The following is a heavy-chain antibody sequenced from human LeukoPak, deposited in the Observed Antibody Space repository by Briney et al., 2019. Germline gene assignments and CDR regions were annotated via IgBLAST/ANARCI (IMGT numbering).Heavy chain of an antibody. D-gene: IGHD3-3*01. CDR1: GFTFSSYA. CDR3: AKDYPYDFWSGYHVPFDY. J-gene: IGHJ4*02. V-gene: IGHV3-23*01. CDR2: ISGSGGST. Sequence: GGSLRLSCAASGFTFSSYAMSWVRQAPGKGLEWVSAISGSGGSTYYADSVKGRFTISRDNSKNTLYLQMNSLRAEDTAVYYCAKDYPYDFWSGYHVPFDYWGQGTLVTVSS.